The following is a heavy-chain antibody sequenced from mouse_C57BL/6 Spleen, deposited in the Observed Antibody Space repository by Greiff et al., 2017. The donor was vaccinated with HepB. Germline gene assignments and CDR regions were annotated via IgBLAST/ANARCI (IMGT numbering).Heavy chain of an antibody. CDR3: ARGGYRTMDY. D-gene: IGHD2-2*01. Sequence: VQRVESGPELVKPGASVKISCKASGYAFSSSWMNWVRQRPGKGLEWIGRIYPGDGDTNYNGKFKGKATLTADKSFSTAYMQLSSLTSEDSAVYFCARGGYRTMDYWGQGTSVTVSS. V-gene: IGHV1-82*01. J-gene: IGHJ4*01. CDR2: IYPGDGDT. CDR1: GYAFSSSW.